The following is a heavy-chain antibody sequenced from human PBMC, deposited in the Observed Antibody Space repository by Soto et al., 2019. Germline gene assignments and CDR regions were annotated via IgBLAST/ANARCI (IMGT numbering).Heavy chain of an antibody. D-gene: IGHD3-22*01. J-gene: IGHJ4*02. CDR1: GGSISSSNW. CDR2: IYHSGST. CDR3: ARKGYYYDSSGTFDY. V-gene: IGHV4-4*02. Sequence: SETLSLTCTVSGGSISSSNWWRWVRQPPGEGLGWIGEIYHSGSTNYNPSLKRRVTISVDKSKNQFSLKLSSVTAADTAVYYCARKGYYYDSSGTFDYWGQGTLVTVSS.